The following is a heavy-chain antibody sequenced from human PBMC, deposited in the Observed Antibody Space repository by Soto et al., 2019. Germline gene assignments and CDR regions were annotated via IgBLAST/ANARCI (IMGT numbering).Heavy chain of an antibody. Sequence: SETLSLTCTVSGGSVSSGSYYWSWIRQPPGKGLEWIGYIYYSGSTNYNPSLKSRVTISVDTSKNQFSLKLSSVTAADTAVYYCARGSKVYYYDSSGYYYESAFDIWGQGTMVTVSS. J-gene: IGHJ3*02. CDR2: IYYSGST. CDR3: ARGSKVYYYDSSGYYYESAFDI. V-gene: IGHV4-61*01. D-gene: IGHD3-22*01. CDR1: GGSVSSGSYY.